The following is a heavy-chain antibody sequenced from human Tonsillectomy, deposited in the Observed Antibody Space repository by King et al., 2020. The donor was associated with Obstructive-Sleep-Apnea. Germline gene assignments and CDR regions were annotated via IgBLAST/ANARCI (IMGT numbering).Heavy chain of an antibody. CDR3: AKEPIAAAGTLFDY. Sequence: VQLVESGGGVVQPGRSLRLSCAASGFTFSSYVMHWVRQAPGKGLEWVAFIRYDGSNKYYADSVKGRFTSSRDKSKNTLYLQMNSLRAEDTAVYYCAKEPIAAAGTLFDYWGQGTLVTVSS. V-gene: IGHV3-30*02. CDR1: GFTFSSYV. D-gene: IGHD6-13*01. J-gene: IGHJ4*02. CDR2: IRYDGSNK.